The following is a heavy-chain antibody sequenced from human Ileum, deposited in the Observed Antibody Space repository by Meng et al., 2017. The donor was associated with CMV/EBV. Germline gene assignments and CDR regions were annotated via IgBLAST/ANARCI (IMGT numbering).Heavy chain of an antibody. CDR1: GFTFSSYW. J-gene: IGHJ6*02. D-gene: IGHD3-3*01. CDR2: IRQDGSEK. CDR3: ARVWSGYSGYGMDV. V-gene: IGHV3-7*01. Sequence: VGSLRLSFAASGFTFSSYWMSWVCQAPGKGLEWVANIRQDGSEKYYVDSVKGRFTISRDNTKNSLDLQMNSLRAEDTAVYYCARVWSGYSGYGMDVWGQGTTVTVSS.